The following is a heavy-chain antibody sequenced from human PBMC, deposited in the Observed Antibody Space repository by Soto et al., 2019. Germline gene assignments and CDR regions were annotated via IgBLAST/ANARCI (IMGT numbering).Heavy chain of an antibody. Sequence: SVKVSCKASGGTFSSYTISWVRQAPGQGLEWMGRIIPILGIANYAQKFQGRVTMTADKSTNTAYMELSSLRSEDTAVYYCATDPTWGIAAAGTYFDYWGQGTLVTVSS. D-gene: IGHD6-13*01. V-gene: IGHV1-69*02. CDR3: ATDPTWGIAAAGTYFDY. CDR2: IIPILGIA. CDR1: GGTFSSYT. J-gene: IGHJ4*02.